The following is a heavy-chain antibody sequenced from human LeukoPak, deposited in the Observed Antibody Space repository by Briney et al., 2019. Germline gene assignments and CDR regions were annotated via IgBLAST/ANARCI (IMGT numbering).Heavy chain of an antibody. J-gene: IGHJ4*02. CDR3: AAETNGRHYDY. CDR1: GLTFSTSG. CDR2: IGPTGFDR. Sequence: MPGGSLRLSCTTSGLTFSTSGFNWVRQAPGKGLEWVASIGPTGFDRYHADSIKGRFTISRDNANSFLYLQMDSLRAEDTAVYYCAAETNGRHYDYWGQGTLLTVSS. D-gene: IGHD1-14*01. V-gene: IGHV3-21*06.